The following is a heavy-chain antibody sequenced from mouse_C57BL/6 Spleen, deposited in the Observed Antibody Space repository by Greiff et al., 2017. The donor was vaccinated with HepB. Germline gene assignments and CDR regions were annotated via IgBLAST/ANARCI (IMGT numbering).Heavy chain of an antibody. J-gene: IGHJ2*01. CDR3: ARGSITTVVATGYFDY. CDR2: IYPGGGYT. CDR1: GYTFTNYW. Sequence: QVQLQQSGAELVRPGTSVKMSCKASGYTFTNYWIGWAKQRPGHGLEWIGDIYPGGGYTNYNEKFKGKATLTADKSSSTAYMQFSSLTSEDSAIYYCARGSITTVVATGYFDYWGQGTTLTVSS. V-gene: IGHV1-63*01. D-gene: IGHD1-1*01.